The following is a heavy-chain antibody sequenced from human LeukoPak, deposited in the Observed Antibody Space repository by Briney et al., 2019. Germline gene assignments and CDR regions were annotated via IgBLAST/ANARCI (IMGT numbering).Heavy chain of an antibody. CDR1: GYSISSGYY. D-gene: IGHD3-3*01. J-gene: IGHJ4*02. CDR3: ARGSKSYYDFWSGYGGIDY. Sequence: SETLSLTCAVSGYSISSGYYWGWIRQPPGKGLEWIGSIYHSGSTYYNPSLKSRVTISVDTSKNQFSLKLSSVTAADTAVYYCARGSKSYYDFWSGYGGIDYWGQGTLVTVSS. CDR2: IYHSGST. V-gene: IGHV4-38-2*01.